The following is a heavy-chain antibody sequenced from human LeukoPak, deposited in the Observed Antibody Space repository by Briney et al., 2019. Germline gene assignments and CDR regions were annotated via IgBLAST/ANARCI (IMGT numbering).Heavy chain of an antibody. CDR2: VNPSSGNT. J-gene: IGHJ4*02. D-gene: IGHD4-17*01. CDR1: GYTFTSYD. V-gene: IGHV1-8*03. CDR3: ARGSTTVTTGY. Sequence: AASVKVSCKASGYTFTSYDINWVRQATGQGLEWMGWVNPSSGNTGYAQKFQGRVTITRNTSISTAYMELSSLRSEDTAVYYCARGSTTVTTGYWGQGTLVTVSS.